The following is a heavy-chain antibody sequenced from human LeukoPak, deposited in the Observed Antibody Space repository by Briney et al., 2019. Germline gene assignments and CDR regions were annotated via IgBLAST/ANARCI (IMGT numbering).Heavy chain of an antibody. V-gene: IGHV1-2*02. CDR2: INPNSGGT. J-gene: IGHJ4*02. D-gene: IGHD1-1*01. CDR3: ATTTSYYFNY. Sequence: ASVKVSCKASGYTFTAYDMHWVRQAPGQGLEWMGWINPNSGGTKYAQKFRGRVTMTSDTSITTAYMELSSLRSDDTAVYYCATTTSYYFNYWGQGTLVTVSS. CDR1: GYTFTAYD.